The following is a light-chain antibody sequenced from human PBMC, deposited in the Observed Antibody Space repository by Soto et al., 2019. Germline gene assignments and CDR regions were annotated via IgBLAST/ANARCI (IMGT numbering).Light chain of an antibody. J-gene: IGLJ1*01. Sequence: QSVLTQPPSASGSPGQSVTISCTGTSIDVGGYNYVSWYQQHPGKAPRLMIYEVSKRPSGVPDRFSGSKSGNTASLTISGLQAEDEADYYCCSYAGSSTFLYVFGTGTKVTVL. V-gene: IGLV2-8*01. CDR3: CSYAGSSTFLYV. CDR2: EVS. CDR1: SIDVGGYNY.